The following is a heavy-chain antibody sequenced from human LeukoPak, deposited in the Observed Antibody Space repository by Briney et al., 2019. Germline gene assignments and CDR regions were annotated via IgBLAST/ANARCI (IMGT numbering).Heavy chain of an antibody. Sequence: ASEKVSCKASGYTYSSFAMNWVRQAAGQWLEWMGWINTNTGNPTYAQGFTGRFVFSLDISVSTAYLQISSLKTEDTAVYYCARDYGVYVLGYWGQGTLVTVSS. CDR1: GYTYSSFA. D-gene: IGHD4-17*01. V-gene: IGHV7-4-1*02. J-gene: IGHJ4*02. CDR3: ARDYGVYVLGY. CDR2: INTNTGNP.